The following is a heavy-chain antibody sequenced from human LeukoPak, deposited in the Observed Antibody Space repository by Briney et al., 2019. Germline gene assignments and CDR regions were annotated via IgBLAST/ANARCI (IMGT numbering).Heavy chain of an antibody. CDR2: ISYDGRNI. CDR1: GFTFNNYA. J-gene: IGHJ4*02. V-gene: IGHV3-30*18. Sequence: GGSLRLSCAASGFTFNNYALHGSAQAQGKGLKWWEVISYDGRNIHYPDSVKGRFTISRDISTDTLWLQMDSLRTEDTAVYYCAKGPLRGTAAAIDYWGQGTLVTVSS. CDR3: AKGPLRGTAAAIDY. D-gene: IGHD2-2*01.